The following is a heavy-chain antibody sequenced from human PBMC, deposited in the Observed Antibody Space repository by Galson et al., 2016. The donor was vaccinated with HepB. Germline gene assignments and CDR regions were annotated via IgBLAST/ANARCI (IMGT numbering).Heavy chain of an antibody. J-gene: IGHJ6*02. CDR1: GYMFTTYD. CDR3: ARGPQTTMVTPFGLDV. CDR2: MNPSNGNS. D-gene: IGHD4-17*01. Sequence: SVKVSCKASGYMFTTYDINWVRQAPGQGLEWMGWMNPSNGNSGSSQKFQGRIIMTRTTSISTAYMDLSGLRSDDAAVYYCARGPQTTMVTPFGLDVWGQGTTVTVS. V-gene: IGHV1-8*01.